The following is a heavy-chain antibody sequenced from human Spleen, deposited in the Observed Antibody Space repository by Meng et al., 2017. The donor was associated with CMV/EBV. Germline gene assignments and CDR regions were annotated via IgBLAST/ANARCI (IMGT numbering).Heavy chain of an antibody. CDR2: ISVTSSFI. J-gene: IGHJ4*02. CDR1: GFTFSSYT. V-gene: IGHV3-21*01. D-gene: IGHD6-13*01. CDR3: WQHQADY. Sequence: GESLKISCAASGFTFSSYTMNWVRQAPGKGLEWVSSISVTSSFIYHGDSVKGRFTISRDNSKNTLYLQMNSLRPEDTAVYYCWQHQADYWGQGTLVTVSS.